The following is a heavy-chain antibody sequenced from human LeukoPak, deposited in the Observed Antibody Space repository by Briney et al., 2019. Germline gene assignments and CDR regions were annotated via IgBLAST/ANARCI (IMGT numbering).Heavy chain of an antibody. CDR3: ALRYYDSSGYYHPNLDY. J-gene: IGHJ4*02. Sequence: ASVKVSCKASGYTFTSYDINWVRQATGQGLEWMGWISAYNGNTNYAQKLQGRVTMTTDTSTSTAYMELRSLRSDDTAVYYCALRYYDSSGYYHPNLDYWGQGTLVTVSS. CDR2: ISAYNGNT. V-gene: IGHV1-18*01. CDR1: GYTFTSYD. D-gene: IGHD3-22*01.